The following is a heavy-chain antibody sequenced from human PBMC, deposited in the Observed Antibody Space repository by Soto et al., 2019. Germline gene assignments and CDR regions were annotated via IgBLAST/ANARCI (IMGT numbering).Heavy chain of an antibody. CDR1: GGSISSYY. V-gene: IGHV4-59*08. CDR2: IYYSGST. CDR3: ARQKMRLDAFDI. J-gene: IGHJ3*02. Sequence: SETLSLTCTVSGGSISSYYWSWIRQPPGKGLEWIGYIYYSGSTNYNPSLKSRVTISVDTSKNQFSLKLSSVTAADTAVYYCARQKMRLDAFDIWGQGTMVTVS.